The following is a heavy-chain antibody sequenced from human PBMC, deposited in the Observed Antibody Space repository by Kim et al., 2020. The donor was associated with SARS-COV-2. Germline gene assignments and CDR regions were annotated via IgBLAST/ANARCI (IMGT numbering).Heavy chain of an antibody. Sequence: SETLSLTCAVYGGSFSGYYWSWIRQPPGKGLEWIGEINHSGSTNYNPSLKSRVTISVDTSKNQFSLKLSSVTAADTAVYYCARGRRGYYDSSGYYYVGYFQHWGQGTLVTVSS. D-gene: IGHD3-22*01. J-gene: IGHJ1*01. CDR2: INHSGST. CDR3: ARGRRGYYDSSGYYYVGYFQH. CDR1: GGSFSGYY. V-gene: IGHV4-34*01.